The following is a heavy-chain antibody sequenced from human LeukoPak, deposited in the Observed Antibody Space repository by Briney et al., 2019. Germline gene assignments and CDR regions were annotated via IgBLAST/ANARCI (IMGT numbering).Heavy chain of an antibody. CDR3: ARRPNPYDSSGYFGFDY. J-gene: IGHJ4*02. CDR1: GGSISSYY. CDR2: IYYSGST. D-gene: IGHD3-22*01. Sequence: PSETLSLTCTVSGGSISSYYWGWIRQPPGKGLEWIGSIYYSGSTYYNPSLKSRVTISVDTSKNQFSLKLSSVTAADTAVYYCARRPNPYDSSGYFGFDYWGQGTLVTVSS. V-gene: IGHV4-39*01.